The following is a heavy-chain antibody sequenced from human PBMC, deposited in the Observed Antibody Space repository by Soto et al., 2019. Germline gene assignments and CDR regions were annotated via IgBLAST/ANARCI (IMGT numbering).Heavy chain of an antibody. Sequence: EVQLLESGGGLVQPGGSLRLSCAASGFTFSSYAMRWVRQAPGKGLEWVSAISGSGDSTYYADSVKGRFTSSRDNSKKPLYLQMHSLRAEDTAVYYCASRGSGSYYDYWGQGTLVTVSS. CDR2: ISGSGDST. V-gene: IGHV3-23*01. CDR1: GFTFSSYA. J-gene: IGHJ4*02. D-gene: IGHD2-15*01. CDR3: ASRGSGSYYDY.